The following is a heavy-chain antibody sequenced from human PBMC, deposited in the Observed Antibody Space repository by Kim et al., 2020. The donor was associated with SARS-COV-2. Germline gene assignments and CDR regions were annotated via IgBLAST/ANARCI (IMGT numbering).Heavy chain of an antibody. J-gene: IGHJ1*01. Sequence: SEPLSLTCAVYGGSFSGYYWSWIRQPPGKGLEWIGEINHSGRTNYNPSLKSRVTISVDTSKNQFSLKLTSVTAADAALYFCARRLSNTSGWGSHYCDLWGQGILVTVSS. D-gene: IGHD3-10*01. V-gene: IGHV4-34*01. CDR2: INHSGRT. CDR1: GGSFSGYY. CDR3: ARRLSNTSGWGSHYCDL.